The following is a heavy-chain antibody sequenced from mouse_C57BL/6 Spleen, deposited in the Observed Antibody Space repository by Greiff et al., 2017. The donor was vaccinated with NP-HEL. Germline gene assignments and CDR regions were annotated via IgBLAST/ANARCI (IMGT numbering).Heavy chain of an antibody. V-gene: IGHV5-17*01. D-gene: IGHD1-1*01. CDR3: ARTHTTVVAMDY. CDR1: GFTFSDYG. J-gene: IGHJ4*01. Sequence: EVKLVESGGGLVKPGGSLKLSCAASGFTFSDYGMHWVRQAPEKGLEWVAYISSGSSTIYYADTVKGRFTISRDNAKNTLFLQRTSLRSEDTAMYYCARTHTTVVAMDYWGQGTSVTVSS. CDR2: ISSGSSTI.